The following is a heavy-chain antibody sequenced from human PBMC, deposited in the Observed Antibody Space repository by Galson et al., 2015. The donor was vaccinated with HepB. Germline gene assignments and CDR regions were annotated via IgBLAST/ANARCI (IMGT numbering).Heavy chain of an antibody. Sequence: SLRLSCAASGFTFSGYWMHWVRQAPGGGLVWVSRISSDGSRTIYADFVKGRFTISRDNAKNTLYLQMNSLRVEDTSLYYCARDRGNYPTYYIDSWGRGTLVTVSP. V-gene: IGHV3-74*01. CDR1: GFTFSGYW. CDR2: ISSDGSRT. CDR3: ARDRGNYPTYYIDS. J-gene: IGHJ4*02. D-gene: IGHD1-7*01.